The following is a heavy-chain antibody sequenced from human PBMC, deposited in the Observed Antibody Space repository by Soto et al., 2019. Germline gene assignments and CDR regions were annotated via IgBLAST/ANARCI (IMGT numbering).Heavy chain of an antibody. CDR1: GFTFSSYS. Sequence: PGGSLRLSCAASGFTFSSYSMNWVRQAPGKGLEWVSSISSSSSYIYYADSVKGRFTISRDNAKNSLYLQMNSLRAEDTAVYYCARGPTDLVGATTRDYWGQGTLVTVSS. CDR2: ISSSSSYI. V-gene: IGHV3-21*01. CDR3: ARGPTDLVGATTRDY. D-gene: IGHD1-26*01. J-gene: IGHJ4*02.